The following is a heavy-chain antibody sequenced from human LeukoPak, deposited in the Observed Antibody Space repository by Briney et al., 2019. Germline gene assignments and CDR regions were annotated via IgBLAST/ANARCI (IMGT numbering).Heavy chain of an antibody. J-gene: IGHJ4*02. CDR3: ARHYYGSGSPFDY. Sequence: GASLQISCKGSGYSFTSYWIGWVRQMPGKGLEWMGIIYPGDSDTRYSPSFQGQVTISADKSISTAYLQWSSLKASDTAMYYCARHYYGSGSPFDYWGQGTLVTVSS. V-gene: IGHV5-51*01. D-gene: IGHD3-10*01. CDR1: GYSFTSYW. CDR2: IYPGDSDT.